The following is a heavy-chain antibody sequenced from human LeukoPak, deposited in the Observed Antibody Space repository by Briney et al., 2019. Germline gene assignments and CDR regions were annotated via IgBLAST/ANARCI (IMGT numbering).Heavy chain of an antibody. CDR2: IYYSGST. CDR1: GGSISSYY. Sequence: SETLPLTCTVSGGSISSYYWSWIRQPPGKGLEWIGYIYYSGSTNYNPSLKSRVTISVDTSKNQFSLKLSSVTAADTAVYYCARDYATAARSLDYWGQGTLVTVSS. D-gene: IGHD6-6*01. CDR3: ARDYATAARSLDY. J-gene: IGHJ4*02. V-gene: IGHV4-59*01.